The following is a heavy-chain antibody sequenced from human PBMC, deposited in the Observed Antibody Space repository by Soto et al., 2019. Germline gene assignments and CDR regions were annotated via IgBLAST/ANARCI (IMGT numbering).Heavy chain of an antibody. J-gene: IGHJ6*02. CDR1: CGSVSSGRYY. Sequence: PSETLSLTGTVSCGSVSSGRYYWSWIRQPPGKGLDRTGYISYPGRTNYNPSLKSRVTISVDTSKIHFSLKLSSVTAADTAVYYCARTAAVAGTGLDYYYYGMDVWGQGTTVTVSS. CDR2: ISYPGRT. CDR3: ARTAAVAGTGLDYYYYGMDV. D-gene: IGHD6-19*01. V-gene: IGHV4-61*03.